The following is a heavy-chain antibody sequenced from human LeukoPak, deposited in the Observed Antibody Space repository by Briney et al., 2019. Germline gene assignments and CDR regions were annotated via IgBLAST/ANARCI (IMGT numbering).Heavy chain of an antibody. J-gene: IGHJ6*03. D-gene: IGHD4-11*01. CDR2: IKQDGSEK. V-gene: IGHV3-7*01. CDR3: ARDQLYSHLLYYYYMDV. CDR1: GFTFSSYW. Sequence: GGSLRLSCAASGFTFSSYWMSWVRQAPGKGLEWVANIKQDGSEKYYVDSVKGRFTISRDNAKNSLYLQMNSLRAEDTAVYYCARDQLYSHLLYYYYMDVWGKGTTVTVSS.